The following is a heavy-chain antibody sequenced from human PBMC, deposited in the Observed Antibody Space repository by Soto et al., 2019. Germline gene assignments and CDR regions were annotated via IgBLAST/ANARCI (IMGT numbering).Heavy chain of an antibody. CDR3: ARVPDY. V-gene: IGHV4-30-2*01. J-gene: IGHJ4*02. CDR1: GGSISSGGYS. Sequence: QLQLQESGSGLVKPSQTLSLTCAVSGGSISSGGYSWGWIRQPPGKGLEWIGYIYHSANTYYNPSPKSRVTISEDSSKNQFSQKLSSVTAADTAVYYGARVPDYWGQGTLVTVSS. CDR2: IYHSANT.